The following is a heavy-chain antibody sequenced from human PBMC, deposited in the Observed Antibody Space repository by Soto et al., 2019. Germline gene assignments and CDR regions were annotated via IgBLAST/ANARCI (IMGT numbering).Heavy chain of an antibody. D-gene: IGHD3-9*01. CDR3: ARRLTGENYYYYGMDV. J-gene: IGHJ6*02. CDR2: IYSGGST. CDR1: RFTVRSNY. V-gene: IGHV3-53*01. Sequence: GGSLRLSCAASRFTVRSNYMRCVRQSTGKALQWVSVIYSGGSTYYADSVKARFTISRDNSKNTLYLQMNSLRAEDTAVYYCARRLTGENYYYYGMDVWGQGTT.